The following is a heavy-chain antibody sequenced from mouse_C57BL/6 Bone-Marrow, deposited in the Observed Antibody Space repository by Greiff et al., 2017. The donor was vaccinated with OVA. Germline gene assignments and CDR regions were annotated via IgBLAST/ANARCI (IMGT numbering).Heavy chain of an antibody. CDR2: INPSNGGT. CDR1: GYTFTSYW. CDR3: ARSTITTVVATDYFDY. D-gene: IGHD1-1*01. V-gene: IGHV1-53*01. Sequence: QVQLQQPGTELVKPGASVKLSCKASGYTFTSYWMHWVQQRPGQGLEWIGNINPSNGGTNYNEKFKSKATLTVDKSSSTAYMQLSSLTSEDSAVYYCARSTITTVVATDYFDYWGQGTTLTVSS. J-gene: IGHJ2*01.